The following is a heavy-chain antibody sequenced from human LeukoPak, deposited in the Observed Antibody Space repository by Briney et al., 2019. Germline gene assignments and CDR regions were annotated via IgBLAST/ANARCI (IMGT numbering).Heavy chain of an antibody. V-gene: IGHV1-46*01. D-gene: IGHD4-11*01. CDR1: GYTFTRYY. J-gene: IGHJ4*02. Sequence: VASVKVSCKAFGYTFTRYYMHWVRQAPGQGPEWMGVISPSGGSTTYAQKFQGRVTLTRDMSTSTDYLELSSLRSEDTAVYYCARDDNYGIFVNVDYWGQGTLVTVSS. CDR2: ISPSGGST. CDR3: ARDDNYGIFVNVDY.